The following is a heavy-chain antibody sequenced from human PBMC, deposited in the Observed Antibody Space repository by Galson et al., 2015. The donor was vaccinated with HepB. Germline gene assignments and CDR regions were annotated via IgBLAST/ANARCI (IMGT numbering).Heavy chain of an antibody. V-gene: IGHV3-72*01. D-gene: IGHD1-26*01. CDR1: GFTFSDHY. Sequence: SLRLSCAASGFTFSDHYMDWVRQAPGKGLEWVGRARNKANNYITEYAASVNGRFTFSRDESQNSLFLQMNSLRSEDTAVYLCAPGRGHYYGLTAFDFWGQGTLVAVSS. CDR3: APGRGHYYGLTAFDF. CDR2: ARNKANNYIT. J-gene: IGHJ3*01.